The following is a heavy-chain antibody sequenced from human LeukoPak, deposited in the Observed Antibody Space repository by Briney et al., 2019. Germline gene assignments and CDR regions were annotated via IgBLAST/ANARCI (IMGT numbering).Heavy chain of an antibody. CDR3: ARGRDSSSWYSAFDI. Sequence: SQTLSLTCTVSGGSISSGGYYWSWIRQHPGKGLEWIGYIYYSGSTYYNPSLKSRVTISVDTSKNQFSLKLSSVTAADTAVYYCARGRDSSSWYSAFDIWGQGTMVTVSS. CDR2: IYYSGST. V-gene: IGHV4-31*03. CDR1: GGSISSGGYY. D-gene: IGHD6-13*01. J-gene: IGHJ3*02.